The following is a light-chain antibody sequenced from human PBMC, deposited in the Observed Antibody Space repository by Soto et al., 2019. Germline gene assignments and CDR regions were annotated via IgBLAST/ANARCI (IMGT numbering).Light chain of an antibody. CDR3: QQYDGN. CDR2: DAS. J-gene: IGKJ2*01. V-gene: IGKV1-5*01. Sequence: DIQLTQSPSTLSASVGDRVTITCRARPNINRWLDWYRQKPPKAPKVLIYDASSLKSGVPSRVRGSGSVTEFTPAINGLQPEDFAAYYCQQYDGNFGQGTKLEIK. CDR1: PNINRW.